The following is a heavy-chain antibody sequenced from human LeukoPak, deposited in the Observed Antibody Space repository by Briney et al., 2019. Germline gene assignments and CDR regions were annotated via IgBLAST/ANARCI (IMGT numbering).Heavy chain of an antibody. Sequence: SDTVPCKPSGYTLTSYGIRWVLQAPGPGDEGMGWISAYNGNTNYAQKLQGRVTMTTNTPTRTAYLELRSLRSDHTPGHYFAGRGRIIVDYYMDGWGKGTTVTVCS. CDR1: GYTLTSYG. CDR2: ISAYNGNT. J-gene: IGHJ6*03. V-gene: IGHV1-18*01. CDR3: AGRGRIIVDYYMDG. D-gene: IGHD2-15*01.